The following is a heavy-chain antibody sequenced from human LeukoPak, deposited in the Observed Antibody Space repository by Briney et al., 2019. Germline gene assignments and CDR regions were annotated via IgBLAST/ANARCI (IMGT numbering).Heavy chain of an antibody. CDR2: IKSEDDGGTT. CDR1: GFAFAEYT. CDR3: TLSGAG. Sequence: PGGSLRLSCTPSGFAFAEYTIVWVRQAPGKGLEWVGFIKSEDDGGTTNYAASAKGRFSISRDDSKSIAYLQLNSLRTEDTAVYYCTLSGAGWGQGTLVTVSS. D-gene: IGHD3-10*01. V-gene: IGHV3-49*04. J-gene: IGHJ1*01.